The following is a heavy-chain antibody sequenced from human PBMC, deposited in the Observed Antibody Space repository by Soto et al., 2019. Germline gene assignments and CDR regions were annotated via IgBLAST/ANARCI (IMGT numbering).Heavy chain of an antibody. CDR3: ARRGYCTNGVCYRYGMDV. CDR2: IDPSDSYT. Sequence: GESLKISCKGSGYSFTSYWISWVRQMPGKGLEWMGRIDPSDSYTNYSPSFQGHVTISADKSISTAYLQWSSLKASDTAMYYCARRGYCTNGVCYRYGMDVWGQGTTVTVSS. CDR1: GYSFTSYW. D-gene: IGHD2-8*01. J-gene: IGHJ6*02. V-gene: IGHV5-10-1*01.